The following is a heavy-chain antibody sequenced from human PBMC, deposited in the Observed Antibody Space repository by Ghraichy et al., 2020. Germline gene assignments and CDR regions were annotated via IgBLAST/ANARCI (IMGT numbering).Heavy chain of an antibody. D-gene: IGHD1-26*01. CDR3: AKLISGSYYYYYGMDV. CDR2: ISGRDGST. CDR1: GFTFSSYA. J-gene: IGHJ6*02. V-gene: IGHV3-23*01. Sequence: GGSLRLSCAASGFTFSSYAMSWVRQAPGKGLEWVSVISGRDGSTYYADSVKGRFTISRDNSKNTLFLQMNGLRAEDTAVYHCAKLISGSYYYYYGMDVWGQGTTVTVSS.